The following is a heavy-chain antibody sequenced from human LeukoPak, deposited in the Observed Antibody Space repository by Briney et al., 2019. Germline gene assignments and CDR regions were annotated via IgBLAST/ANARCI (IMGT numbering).Heavy chain of an antibody. V-gene: IGHV3-23*01. Sequence: GGSLRLSCVATGFIFSSYAMNWVRQARGKGLEWVSGITFGSTHYADSVKGRFTICRDNSRNTLYLQMNSLRPEDTAVYYCTKDSQYGDYPGDYWGQGTLVTVSS. CDR3: TKDSQYGDYPGDY. D-gene: IGHD4-17*01. J-gene: IGHJ4*02. CDR1: GFIFSSYA. CDR2: ITFGST.